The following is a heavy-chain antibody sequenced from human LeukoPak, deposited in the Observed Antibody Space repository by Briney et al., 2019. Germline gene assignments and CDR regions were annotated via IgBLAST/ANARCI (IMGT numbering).Heavy chain of an antibody. CDR3: ARIRCGQTDNICYNY. D-gene: IGHD2-8*01. CDR1: GVSFSGYY. J-gene: IGHJ4*02. V-gene: IGHV4-34*01. CDR2: VSHGGDT. Sequence: SETLSLTCAVHGVSFSGYYWSWIRQPPGKGLEWIGEVSHGGDTNYSPSLKSRVTISVDTSENHFSLRLSSVTAADTAVYYCARIRCGQTDNICYNYWGQGTLVTVSP.